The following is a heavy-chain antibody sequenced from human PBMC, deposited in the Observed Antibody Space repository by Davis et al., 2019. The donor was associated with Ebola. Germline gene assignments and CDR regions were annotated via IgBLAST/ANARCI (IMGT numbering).Heavy chain of an antibody. D-gene: IGHD6-19*01. J-gene: IGHJ4*02. CDR1: GFTLSGYG. CDR2: IWYDGRNQ. CDR3: VKSGIAVALVY. Sequence: GEYLKISCAASGFTLSGYGLHWVRQPPGKGLEWVAVIWYDGRNQYYADSVKGRFTISRDNSKNTLYLQMSSLRAEDTAVYYCVKSGIAVALVYWGQGTLVTVSS. V-gene: IGHV3-30*02.